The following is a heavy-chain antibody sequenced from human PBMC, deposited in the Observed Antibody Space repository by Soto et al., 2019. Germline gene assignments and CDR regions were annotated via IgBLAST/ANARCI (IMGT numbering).Heavy chain of an antibody. Sequence: QVQLVESGGGVVQPGRSLRLSCAASGFTFSSYAMHWVRQAPGKGLEWVAVISYDGSNKYYADSVKGRFTISRDNSKNTLYLQMSSLRAVDTAVYYCAKAISGWYYDYWGQGTLVTVSS. CDR1: GFTFSSYA. V-gene: IGHV3-30*18. CDR3: AKAISGWYYDY. CDR2: ISYDGSNK. D-gene: IGHD6-19*01. J-gene: IGHJ4*02.